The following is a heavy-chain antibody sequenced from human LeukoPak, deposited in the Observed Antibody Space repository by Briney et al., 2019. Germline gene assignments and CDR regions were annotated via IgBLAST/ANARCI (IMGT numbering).Heavy chain of an antibody. J-gene: IGHJ1*01. V-gene: IGHV3-21*01. CDR3: ARDSDLFSYYYDSSGPGYFQH. D-gene: IGHD3-22*01. CDR1: GFTFSSYS. Sequence: GGSLSLSCAASGFTFSSYSMNWVRQARGKGLEWVSSISSSSSYIYYADSVEGRFTISRDNAKNSLYLQMNSLRADDTAVYYCARDSDLFSYYYDSSGPGYFQHWGQGTLVTVSS. CDR2: ISSSSSYI.